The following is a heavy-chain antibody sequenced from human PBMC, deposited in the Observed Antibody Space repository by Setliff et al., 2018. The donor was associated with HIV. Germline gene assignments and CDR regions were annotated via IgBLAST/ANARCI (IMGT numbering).Heavy chain of an antibody. D-gene: IGHD3-10*01. CDR1: GFSLSPRGMS. Sequence: SGPTLVNPTQTLTLTCTFSGFSLSPRGMSVSWIRQPPGKALEWLARIDWDDAKYYSTSLKTRLTISKDTSKNQVVLTMTNMDPVDTATYYCARGSESLTYFDTLGPGTLVTV. CDR2: IDWDDAK. V-gene: IGHV2-70*11. CDR3: ARGSESLTYFDT. J-gene: IGHJ4*02.